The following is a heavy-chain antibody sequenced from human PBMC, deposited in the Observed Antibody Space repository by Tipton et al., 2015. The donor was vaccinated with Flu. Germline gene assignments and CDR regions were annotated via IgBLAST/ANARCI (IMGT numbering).Heavy chain of an antibody. J-gene: IGHJ5*02. D-gene: IGHD6-19*01. CDR3: AREGDDYSRGWYAS. Sequence: TLSLTCSVSGGSISTYYWSWIRQPAGKGLEWVGHFYNNGSTRYNPSLKNRCTMSADTSRSQFSLKVTSVIAADTAVYFCAREGDDYSRGWYASWGQGILVTVSS. CDR1: GGSISTYY. V-gene: IGHV4-4*07. CDR2: FYNNGST.